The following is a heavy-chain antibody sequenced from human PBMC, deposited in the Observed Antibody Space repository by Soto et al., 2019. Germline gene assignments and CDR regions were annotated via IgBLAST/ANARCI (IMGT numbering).Heavy chain of an antibody. V-gene: IGHV3-23*01. CDR3: AKDVWVRYNWNDVDWSWFDP. CDR2: ISGSGGST. Sequence: GGSLRLSCAASGFTFSSYAMSWVRQAPGKGLEWVSAISGSGGSTYYADSVKGRFTISRDNSKNTLYLQMNSLRAEDTAVYYCAKDVWVRYNWNDVDWSWFDPWGQGTLVTVSS. D-gene: IGHD1-1*01. CDR1: GFTFSSYA. J-gene: IGHJ5*02.